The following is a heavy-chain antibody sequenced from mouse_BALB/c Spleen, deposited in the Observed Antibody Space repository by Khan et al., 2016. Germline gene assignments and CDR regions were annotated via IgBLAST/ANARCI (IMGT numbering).Heavy chain of an antibody. V-gene: IGHV3-2*02. CDR2: ISYSGST. J-gene: IGHJ2*01. CDR1: GYSITSDYA. CDR3: ARYYYGSSYFVY. D-gene: IGHD1-1*01. Sequence: EVQLQESGPGLVKPSQSLSLTCTVTGYSITSDYAWNWIRQFPGNKLEWMGYISYSGSTSYNPSLKSRISITRDTSKHQFFLQLNSVTTEDTATYYGARYYYGSSYFVYWGQGTTLTVSS.